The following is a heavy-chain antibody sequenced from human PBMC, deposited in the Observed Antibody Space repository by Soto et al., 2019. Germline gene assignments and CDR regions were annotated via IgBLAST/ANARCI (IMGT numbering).Heavy chain of an antibody. V-gene: IGHV3-30-3*01. J-gene: IGHJ4*02. CDR3: VRREG. Sequence: QVQLVESGGGVGQPGRSLRLSCAASGFTFSSYAMDWVRQAPGKGLEWVAVISYDGSNKYYADSVKGRFTISRDNSKNTLYLQMNSLRAEDTAVYYCVRREGWGQGTLVTVSS. CDR1: GFTFSSYA. CDR2: ISYDGSNK. D-gene: IGHD1-26*01.